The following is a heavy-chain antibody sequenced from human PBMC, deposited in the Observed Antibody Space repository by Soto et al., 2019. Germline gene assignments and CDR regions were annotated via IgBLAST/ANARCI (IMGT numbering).Heavy chain of an antibody. CDR3: ARDLYYDILTGYYLHPIDY. CDR2: ISSSSSYI. CDR1: GFTFSSYS. Sequence: GGSLRLSCAASGFTFSSYSLNWVRQAPGKGLEWVSSISSSSSYIYYADSVKGRFTISRDNAKNSLYLQMNSLRAEDTAVYYCARDLYYDILTGYYLHPIDYWGQGTLVTVSS. J-gene: IGHJ4*02. D-gene: IGHD3-9*01. V-gene: IGHV3-21*01.